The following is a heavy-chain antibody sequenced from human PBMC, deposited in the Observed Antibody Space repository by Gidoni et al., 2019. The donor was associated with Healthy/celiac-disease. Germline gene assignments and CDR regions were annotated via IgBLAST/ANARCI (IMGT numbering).Heavy chain of an antibody. CDR3: ARQGIAAAGGLDP. CDR1: GGSISSSSYY. V-gene: IGHV4-39*01. J-gene: IGHJ5*02. CDR2: IYYSGST. D-gene: IGHD6-13*01. Sequence: QLQLQESGPGLVKPSETLSLTCTVSGGSISSSSYYWGWIRQPPGKGLEWIGSIYYSGSTYYNPSLKSRVTISVDTSKNQFSLKLSSVTAADTAVYYCARQGIAAAGGLDPWGQGTLVTVSS.